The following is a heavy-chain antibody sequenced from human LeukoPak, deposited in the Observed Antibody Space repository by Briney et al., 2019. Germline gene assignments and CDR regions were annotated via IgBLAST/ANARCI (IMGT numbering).Heavy chain of an antibody. J-gene: IGHJ4*02. CDR1: GGSVSSGIYY. Sequence: SETLSLTCTVSGGSVSSGIYYWSWIRQSPGKGLEWIGRIYYSGSTDCNTSLKSRVTISVDTSKNQFSLKLNSVTAADTAVYYCARVLRDYGDYGAFDYWGQGTQVTVSS. V-gene: IGHV4-61*01. CDR3: ARVLRDYGDYGAFDY. D-gene: IGHD4-17*01. CDR2: IYYSGST.